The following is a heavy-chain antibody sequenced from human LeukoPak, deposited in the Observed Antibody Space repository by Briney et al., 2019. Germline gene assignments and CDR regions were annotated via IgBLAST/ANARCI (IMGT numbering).Heavy chain of an antibody. CDR2: IYYTGNT. Sequence: SETLSLTCTVSGDSLTGYYWGWIRQPPGKGLEWIGNIYYTGNTYYNPSLKSRVTISLDTSKNQFSLKVISMTAADTAVYYCARLTGYMIEDYFDYWGQGTLVTVSS. CDR3: ARLTGYMIEDYFDY. V-gene: IGHV4-39*07. CDR1: GDSLTGYY. J-gene: IGHJ4*02. D-gene: IGHD3-22*01.